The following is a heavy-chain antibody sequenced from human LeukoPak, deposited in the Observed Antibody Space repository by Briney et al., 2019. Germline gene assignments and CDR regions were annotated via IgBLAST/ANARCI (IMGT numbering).Heavy chain of an antibody. D-gene: IGHD1/OR15-1a*01. CDR2: INPGGSST. J-gene: IGHJ4*02. CDR1: GFTFSSYW. Sequence: GGSLRLSCAASGFTFSSYWMHWVRQAPGKGLVWVSNINPGGSSTAYADFGKGRFTISRDNAKNTLYLQMDSLRAEDTAVYYCALFTPVVNNFVFWGQGTLVTVSS. CDR3: ALFTPVVNNFVF. V-gene: IGHV3-74*01.